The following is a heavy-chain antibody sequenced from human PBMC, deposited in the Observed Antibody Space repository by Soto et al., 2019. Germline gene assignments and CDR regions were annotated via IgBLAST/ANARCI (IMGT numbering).Heavy chain of an antibody. V-gene: IGHV3-23*01. D-gene: IGHD3-10*01. J-gene: IGHJ6*03. Sequence: GESLKISCAASGFTFSSYAMSWVRQAPGKGLEWVSAISGSGGSTYYADSVKGRFTISRDNSKNTLYLQMNSLRAEDTAVYYCAKAYYYGSGTPLGYYYYYMDVWGKGTTVTVSS. CDR1: GFTFSSYA. CDR2: ISGSGGST. CDR3: AKAYYYGSGTPLGYYYYYMDV.